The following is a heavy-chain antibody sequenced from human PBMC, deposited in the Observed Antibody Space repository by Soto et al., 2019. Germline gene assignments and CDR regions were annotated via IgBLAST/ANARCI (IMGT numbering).Heavy chain of an antibody. D-gene: IGHD2-2*01. Sequence: SVKVSCKASGGTFSSYAISWVRQAPGQGLEWMGGIIPIFGTANYAQKFQGRVTITADESTSAAYMELSSLRSEDTAVYYCARDRAACSSTSCYGGYYYYYGMDVWGQ. CDR1: GGTFSSYA. J-gene: IGHJ6*02. CDR2: IIPIFGTA. V-gene: IGHV1-69*13. CDR3: ARDRAACSSTSCYGGYYYYYGMDV.